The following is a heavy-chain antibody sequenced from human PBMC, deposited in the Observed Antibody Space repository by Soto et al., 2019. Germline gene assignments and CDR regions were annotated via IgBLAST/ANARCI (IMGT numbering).Heavy chain of an antibody. V-gene: IGHV3-30*18. CDR1: GFTFSSYG. Sequence: QVQLVESGGGVVQPGRSLRLSCAASGFTFSSYGMHWVRQAPGKGLEWVAVISYDGSNKYYADSVKGRFTISRDNSKNTRYLQINSVRAEDTAVYYCAKDSTTGANNDYWGQGTLVTVSS. D-gene: IGHD1-1*01. CDR3: AKDSTTGANNDY. CDR2: ISYDGSNK. J-gene: IGHJ4*02.